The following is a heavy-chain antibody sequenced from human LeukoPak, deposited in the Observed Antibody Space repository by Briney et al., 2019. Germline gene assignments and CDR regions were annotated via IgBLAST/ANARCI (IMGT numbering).Heavy chain of an antibody. D-gene: IGHD5-18*01. V-gene: IGHV3-7*01. CDR3: ARDGYSFGHDFDY. J-gene: IGHJ4*02. CDR2: IKQDGSEK. CDR1: GFPFSDSW. Sequence: GGSLRLSCAASGFPFSDSWMNWVRQAPGKGPEWVAIIKQDGSEKFYVDSVKGRFTISRDNAKNSLDLQMSSLRAEDTAVYYCARDGYSFGHDFDYWGQGTLVTVSS.